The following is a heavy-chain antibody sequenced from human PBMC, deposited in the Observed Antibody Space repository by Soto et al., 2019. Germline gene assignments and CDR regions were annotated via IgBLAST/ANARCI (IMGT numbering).Heavy chain of an antibody. D-gene: IGHD3-10*01. CDR3: ASLYITMVRPIDV. V-gene: IGHV1-69*13. Sequence: ASVKVSCKASGGTFSSYAISWVRQAPGQGLEWMGGIIPIFGTANYAQKFQGRVTITADESTSTAYMELSSLRSEDTAVYYCASLYITMVRPIDVWGQGTKVTVSS. CDR2: IIPIFGTA. CDR1: GGTFSSYA. J-gene: IGHJ6*02.